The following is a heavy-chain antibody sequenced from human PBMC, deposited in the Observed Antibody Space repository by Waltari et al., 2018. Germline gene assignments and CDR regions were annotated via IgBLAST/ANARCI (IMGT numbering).Heavy chain of an antibody. CDR3: ARIPSLASAGYYFDY. V-gene: IGHV3-21*01. CDR1: GFTFSRHN. CDR2: ISRGSDYI. D-gene: IGHD6-13*01. J-gene: IGHJ4*02. Sequence: EVQLVESGGGPVKPGGSLRLSCVASGFTFSRHNMNWIRQAPGKGREGVSSISRGSDYIYYAASGRGRFTISRDNAKNSLFLEMNSLRAEDTAVYYCARIPSLASAGYYFDYWGQGTLVTVSS.